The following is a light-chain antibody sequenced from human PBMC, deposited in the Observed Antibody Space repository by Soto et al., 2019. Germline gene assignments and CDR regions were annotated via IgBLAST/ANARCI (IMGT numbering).Light chain of an antibody. Sequence: DLQMTQSPSTLSGSVGDRVTITCRASQTISSWLAWYQQKPGKSPKLLIYKASTLKSGVPSRFSGSGSGTEFTLTISSLQPDDFATYYCQHYNSYPEAFGQGTKVDI. CDR1: QTISSW. J-gene: IGKJ1*01. V-gene: IGKV1-5*03. CDR2: KAS. CDR3: QHYNSYPEA.